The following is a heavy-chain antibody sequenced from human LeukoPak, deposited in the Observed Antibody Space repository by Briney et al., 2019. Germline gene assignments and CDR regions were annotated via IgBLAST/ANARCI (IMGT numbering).Heavy chain of an antibody. CDR2: ISGSGGST. V-gene: IGHV3-23*01. CDR1: GFTFSSYA. D-gene: IGHD1-26*01. J-gene: IGHJ4*02. CDR3: AKEFPQWELSRAYYFDY. Sequence: PGGSLRLSCAASGFTFSSYAMSWVRQAPGKGLEWVSAISGSGGSTYYADSVKGRFTISRDNSKNTLYLQMNRLRAEDTAVYYCAKEFPQWELSRAYYFDYWGQGTLVTVSS.